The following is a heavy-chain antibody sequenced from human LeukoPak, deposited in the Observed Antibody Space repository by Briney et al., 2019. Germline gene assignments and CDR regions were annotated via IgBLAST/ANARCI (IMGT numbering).Heavy chain of an antibody. V-gene: IGHV3-74*01. J-gene: IGHJ4*02. CDR1: GFTFSSSW. D-gene: IGHD1-26*01. Sequence: PGGSLRLSCAVSGFTFSSSWMHWVRQAPGKGLVWVSRINDDGSTTAYADSVKGRFTISRDNAKNTLYLQMNSLRADDTAVYYCGRALGSPLDYWGQGTLVTVSS. CDR3: GRALGSPLDY. CDR2: INDDGSTT.